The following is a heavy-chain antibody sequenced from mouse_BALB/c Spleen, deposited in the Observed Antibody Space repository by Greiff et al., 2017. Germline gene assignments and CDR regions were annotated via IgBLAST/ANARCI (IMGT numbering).Heavy chain of an antibody. D-gene: IGHD2-4*01. J-gene: IGHJ4*01. CDR3: ARHGDDYNAMDY. CDR2: ISSGGSYT. CDR1: GFTFSSYG. Sequence: EVKVVESGGDLVKPGGSLKLSCAASGFTFSSYGMSWVRQTPDKRLEWVATISSGGSYTYYPDSVKGRFTISRDNAKNTLYLQMSSLKSEDTAMYYCARHGDDYNAMDYWGQGTSVTVSS. V-gene: IGHV5-6*02.